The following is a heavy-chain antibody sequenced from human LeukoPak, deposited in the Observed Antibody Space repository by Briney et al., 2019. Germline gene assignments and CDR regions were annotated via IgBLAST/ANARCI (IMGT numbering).Heavy chain of an antibody. V-gene: IGHV4-38-2*02. CDR1: GYSISSGFY. D-gene: IGHD3-22*01. CDR2: FYYSGST. CDR3: ACLTTADAFDI. J-gene: IGHJ3*02. Sequence: TSETLSLTCTVSGYSISSGFYWGWIRQPPGKGLEWIGTFYYSGSTYYNPSLKSRVTISVDTSKNQFSLKLSSVTAADTAVYCCACLTTADAFDIWGQGTMVTVSS.